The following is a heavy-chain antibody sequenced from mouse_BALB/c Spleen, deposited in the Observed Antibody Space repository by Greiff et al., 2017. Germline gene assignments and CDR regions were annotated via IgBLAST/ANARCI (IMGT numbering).Heavy chain of an antibody. CDR1: GFTFSNYW. CDR2: IRLKSNNYAT. CDR3: TLYYSYAMDY. J-gene: IGHJ4*01. V-gene: IGHV6-6*02. D-gene: IGHD1-1*01. Sequence: EVQGVESGGGLVQPGGSMKLSCVASGFTFSNYWMNWVRQSPEKGLEWVAEIRLKSNNYATHYAESVKGRFTISRDDSKSSVYLQMNNLRAEDTGIYYCTLYYSYAMDYWGQGTSVTVSS.